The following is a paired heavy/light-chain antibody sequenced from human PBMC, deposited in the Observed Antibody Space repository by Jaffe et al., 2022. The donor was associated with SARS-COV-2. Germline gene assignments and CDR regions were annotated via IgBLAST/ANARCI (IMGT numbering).Light chain of an antibody. Sequence: QSALTQPASVSGSPGQSITISCTGTSSDVGGYNYVSWYQQHPGKAPKLMIYDVSNRPSGVSNRFSGSKSGNTASLTISGLQAEDEADYYCSSYTSSSTLLRVFGGGTKLTVL. J-gene: IGLJ3*02. CDR2: DVS. CDR3: SSYTSSSTLLRV. V-gene: IGLV2-14*01. CDR1: SSDVGGYNY.
Heavy chain of an antibody. CDR2: IIPILGIA. V-gene: IGHV1-69*08. CDR1: GGTFSSYT. J-gene: IGHJ4*02. Sequence: QVQLVQSGAEVKKPGSSVKVSCKASGGTFSSYTISWVRQAPGQGLEWMGRIIPILGIANYAQKFQGRVTITADKSTSTAYMELSSLRSEDTAVYYCARDPLTYYYDSSGYYQSYYFDYWGQGTLVTVSS. D-gene: IGHD3-22*01. CDR3: ARDPLTYYYDSSGYYQSYYFDY.